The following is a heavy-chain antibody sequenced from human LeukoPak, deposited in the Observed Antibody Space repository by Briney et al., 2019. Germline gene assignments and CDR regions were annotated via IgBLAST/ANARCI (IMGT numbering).Heavy chain of an antibody. V-gene: IGHV1-69*13. D-gene: IGHD2-2*01. Sequence: SVKVSCKASGGTFSSYAISRVRQAPGQGLEWMGGIIPIFGTANYAQKFQGRVTITADESTSTAYMELSSLRSEDTAVYYCARGSCSSTSCYLSYYYYGMDVWGQGTTVTVSS. J-gene: IGHJ6*02. CDR1: GGTFSSYA. CDR2: IIPIFGTA. CDR3: ARGSCSSTSCYLSYYYYGMDV.